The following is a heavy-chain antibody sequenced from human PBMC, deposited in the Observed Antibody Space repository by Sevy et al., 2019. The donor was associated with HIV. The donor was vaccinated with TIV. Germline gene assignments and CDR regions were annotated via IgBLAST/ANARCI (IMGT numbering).Heavy chain of an antibody. CDR1: GGSISSGDYY. V-gene: IGHV4-30-4*01. Sequence: SETLSLTCTVSGGSISSGDYYWSWIRQPPGKGLEWIGYIYYSGSTYYNPSLKGRVTISVDTSKNQFSLKLSSVTAAETAVYYCATTERQHYYDSSGYYLNLAAYYWGQGTLVTVSS. CDR2: IYYSGST. CDR3: ATTERQHYYDSSGYYLNLAAYY. D-gene: IGHD3-22*01. J-gene: IGHJ4*02.